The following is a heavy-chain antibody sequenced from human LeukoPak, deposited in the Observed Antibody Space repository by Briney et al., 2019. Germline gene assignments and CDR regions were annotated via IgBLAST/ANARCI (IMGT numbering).Heavy chain of an antibody. CDR3: AKSSDYYYYMDV. CDR2: ISSSSSYI. CDR1: GFTFSSYS. J-gene: IGHJ6*03. Sequence: GGSLRLSCAASGFTFSSYSMNWVRQAPGKGLEWVSSISSSSSYIYYADSVEGRFTISRDNAKNTLYLQMNSLRAEDTAVYYCAKSSDYYYYMDVWGKGTTVTVS. V-gene: IGHV3-21*01. D-gene: IGHD1-26*01.